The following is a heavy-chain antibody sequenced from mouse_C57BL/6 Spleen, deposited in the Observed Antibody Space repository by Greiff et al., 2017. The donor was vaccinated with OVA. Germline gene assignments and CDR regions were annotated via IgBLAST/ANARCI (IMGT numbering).Heavy chain of an antibody. V-gene: IGHV3-6*01. CDR1: GYSITSGYY. D-gene: IGHD3-1*01. CDR2: ISYDGSN. J-gene: IGHJ3*01. CDR3: ARDRGTFAY. Sequence: EVQRVESGPGLVKPSQSLSLTCSVTGYSITSGYYWNWIRQFPGNKLEWMGYISYDGSNNYNPSLKNRISLTRDTSKNQFFLKLNSVTTEDTATYYCARDRGTFAYWGQGTLVTVSA.